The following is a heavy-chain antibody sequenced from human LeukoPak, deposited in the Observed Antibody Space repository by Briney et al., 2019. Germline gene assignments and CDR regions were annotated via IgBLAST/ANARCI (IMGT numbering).Heavy chain of an antibody. V-gene: IGHV1-69*01. CDR2: IIPIFGTA. CDR1: GGTFSSYA. J-gene: IGHJ4*02. Sequence: ASVKVSCKASGGTFSSYAISWVRQAPGQGLEWMGGIIPIFGTANYAQKFQGRVTITADESTSTAYMELSSLRSEVTAVYYCARKSDDSSSWSYYFDYWGQGTLVTVSS. CDR3: ARKSDDSSSWSYYFDY. D-gene: IGHD6-13*01.